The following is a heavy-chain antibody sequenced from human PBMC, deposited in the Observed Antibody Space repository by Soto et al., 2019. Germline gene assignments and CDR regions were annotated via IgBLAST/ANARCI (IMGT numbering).Heavy chain of an antibody. CDR1: GFTFSSYA. V-gene: IGHV3-30-3*01. J-gene: IGHJ4*02. CDR3: ARSEIQTPAD. Sequence: PGGSLRLSCAASGFTFSSYAMHWVRQAPGKGLEWVAVISYDGSNKYYADSVKGRFTISRDNSKNTLYLQMNSLRAEDTAVYYCARSEIQTPADWGQGTLVTVSS. CDR2: ISYDGSNK. D-gene: IGHD1-1*01.